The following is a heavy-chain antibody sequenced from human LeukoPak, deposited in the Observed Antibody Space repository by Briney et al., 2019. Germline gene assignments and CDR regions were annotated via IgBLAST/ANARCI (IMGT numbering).Heavy chain of an antibody. Sequence: SETLSLTCAVYGGSFSGYYWSWIRQPPGKGLEWIGEINHSGSTNYNPSLKSRVTISVGTTKKQFSLKLSSVTAADTAVYYCARRQRRITIFGVVTYNWFDPWGQGTLVTVSS. CDR2: INHSGST. CDR1: GGSFSGYY. D-gene: IGHD3-3*01. CDR3: ARRQRRITIFGVVTYNWFDP. J-gene: IGHJ5*02. V-gene: IGHV4-34*01.